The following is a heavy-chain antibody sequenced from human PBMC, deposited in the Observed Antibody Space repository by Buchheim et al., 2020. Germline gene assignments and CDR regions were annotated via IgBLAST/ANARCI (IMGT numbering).Heavy chain of an antibody. CDR3: ARERGGYFFDY. J-gene: IGHJ4*02. Sequence: DVQLVESGGGLVQPGGSLRLSCVASGFTLGPYTMSWVRQPPGKGLEWLSYITDTSRSIDYAGSVRGRFTIPRDNGKNSLYLQMNSLRDEDTAVYYCARERGGYFFDYWGQGTL. D-gene: IGHD3-16*01. V-gene: IGHV3-48*02. CDR2: ITDTSRSI. CDR1: GFTLGPYT.